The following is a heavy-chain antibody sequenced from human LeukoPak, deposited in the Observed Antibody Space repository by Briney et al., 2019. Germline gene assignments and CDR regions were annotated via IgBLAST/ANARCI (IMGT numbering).Heavy chain of an antibody. D-gene: IGHD3-10*01. CDR1: GYTFTSYY. V-gene: IGHV1-46*01. CDR3: ARGSMVRGVIRQAYDY. Sequence: ASVKVSCKASGYTFTSYYMHWVRQAPGQGLEWMGIINPSGGSTSYAQKFQGRVTMTRDTSASTAYMELSSLRSEDTAVYYCARGSMVRGVIRQAYDYWGQGTLVTVSS. J-gene: IGHJ4*02. CDR2: INPSGGST.